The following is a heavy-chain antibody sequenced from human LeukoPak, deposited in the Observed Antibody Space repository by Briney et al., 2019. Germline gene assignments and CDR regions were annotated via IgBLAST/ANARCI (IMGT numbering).Heavy chain of an antibody. CDR3: ARENWYYDY. CDR1: GYTFTGYY. V-gene: IGHV1-2*02. J-gene: IGHJ4*02. CDR2: INPNSGGT. Sequence: ASVTVSCTASGYTFTGYYMHWVRQAPGQGLEWMGWINPNSGGTNYAQKFQGRVTMTSDTSVSTVYMELSSLISDDTAAYYCARENWYYDYWGQGTLVTVSS. D-gene: IGHD1-7*01.